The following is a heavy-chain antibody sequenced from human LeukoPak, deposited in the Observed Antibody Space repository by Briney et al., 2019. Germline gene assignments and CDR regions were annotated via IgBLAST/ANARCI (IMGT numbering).Heavy chain of an antibody. CDR2: IYFSGST. CDR3: ASLNDRIVSGRDSCDY. J-gene: IGHJ4*02. D-gene: IGHD5/OR15-5a*01. V-gene: IGHV4-30-4*01. CDR1: GVSIRGGDYY. Sequence: PSETLSLTCNVYGVSIRGGDYYWSWIRQTPGKGLEWIGYIYFSGSTAYNPSLKSRVIMSVDTSKNQFSLKMGSVTAADAAVYYCASLNDRIVSGRDSCDYWGQGILVTVSS.